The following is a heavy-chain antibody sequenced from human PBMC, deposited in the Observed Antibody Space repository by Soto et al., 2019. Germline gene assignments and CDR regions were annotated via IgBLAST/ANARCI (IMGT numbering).Heavy chain of an antibody. CDR1: GFTFSSYA. CDR3: ARARYYDHDENWFDP. V-gene: IGHV3-30-3*01. CDR2: ISYDGSNK. J-gene: IGHJ5*02. Sequence: QVQLVESGGGVVQPGRSLRLSCAASGFTFSSYAMHWVRQAPGKGLEWVAVISYDGSNKYYADSVKGRFTISRDNSKNTLNLQTNSLRAEDTAVYYCARARYYDHDENWFDPGGQGTLVTVSS. D-gene: IGHD3-16*01.